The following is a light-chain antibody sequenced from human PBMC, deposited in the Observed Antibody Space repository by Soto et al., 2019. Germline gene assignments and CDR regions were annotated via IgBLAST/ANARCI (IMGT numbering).Light chain of an antibody. V-gene: IGKV1-5*01. Sequence: DIQITQSPSTVSAPVGDRVTITCRASQSISRCLAWYQQRPGKAPKLLIYDASSLESGVPSRFSGSGSGTEFTLTISSLEPDDFATYYCQQYDSYSWTFGQGTKVDIK. CDR1: QSISRC. CDR3: QQYDSYSWT. J-gene: IGKJ1*01. CDR2: DAS.